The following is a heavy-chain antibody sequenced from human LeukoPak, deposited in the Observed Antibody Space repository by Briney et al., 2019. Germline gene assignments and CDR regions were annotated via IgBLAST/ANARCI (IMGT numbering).Heavy chain of an antibody. D-gene: IGHD3-22*01. J-gene: IGHJ4*02. CDR1: GFTFSDYA. CDR3: AKDSYDSSGSRYDY. CDR2: ISGTGGST. V-gene: IGHV3-23*01. Sequence: GGSLRLSCAASGFTFSDYAMSWVRQAPGRGLEWVSAISGTGGSTWYADSVKGRVTISRDNSKNTLYLQMNSLRAEDTAVYYCAKDSYDSSGSRYDYWGQGTLVTVSS.